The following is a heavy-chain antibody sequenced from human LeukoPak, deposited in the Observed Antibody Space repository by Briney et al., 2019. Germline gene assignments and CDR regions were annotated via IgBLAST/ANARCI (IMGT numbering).Heavy chain of an antibody. CDR3: AKDGQLGGSSWFTLYFDY. CDR2: IKGKTDGGTT. J-gene: IGHJ4*02. D-gene: IGHD6-13*01. Sequence: GGSLRLSGSASGFTFSNAWMSWVRQAPGKGREWVGRIKGKTDGGTTDYAAPVKGRFTISRDDSKNTLYLQMNSLRPEDTAVYYCAKDGQLGGSSWFTLYFDYWGQGTLVTVSS. CDR1: GFTFSNAW. V-gene: IGHV3-15*01.